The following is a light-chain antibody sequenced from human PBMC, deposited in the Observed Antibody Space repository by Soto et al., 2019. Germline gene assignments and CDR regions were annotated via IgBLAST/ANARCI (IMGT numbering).Light chain of an antibody. V-gene: IGKV3-15*01. CDR1: QSFINCY. Sequence: EIVLTQSPATLSLSPGERATLSCRASQSFINCYSAWYHQKPAQAARLLIYGASTRATGIPARFCGSGSGTEFTLTISSLQAEDFAVYYCQQYNNWPPGTFGQGTKVDI. CDR3: QQYNNWPPGT. CDR2: GAS. J-gene: IGKJ1*01.